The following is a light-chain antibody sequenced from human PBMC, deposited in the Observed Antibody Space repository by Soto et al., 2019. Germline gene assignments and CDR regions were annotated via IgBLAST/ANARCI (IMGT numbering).Light chain of an antibody. CDR1: SSDVGYHDF. CDR3: SSYAGSTAFYV. CDR2: EVS. J-gene: IGLJ1*01. Sequence: QSALTQPASVSGSPGQSITISCTGTSSDVGYHDFVSWYQQHPGKAPKLIIYEVSNRPSGVSDRFSASKSGNTASLTISGLQAEDEADYHCSSYAGSTAFYVFGTGTKVTVL. V-gene: IGLV2-14*01.